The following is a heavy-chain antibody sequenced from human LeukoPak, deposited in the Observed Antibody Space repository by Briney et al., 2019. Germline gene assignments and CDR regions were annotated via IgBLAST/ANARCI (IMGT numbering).Heavy chain of an antibody. Sequence: ASVKVSCKASGYTSTGYYMHWVRQAPGQGLEWMGWINPNSGGTNYAQKFQGWVTMTRDTSISTAYMELSRLRSDDTAVYYCARGPPSPTVTTSWDFDYWGQGTLVTVSS. CDR1: GYTSTGYY. J-gene: IGHJ4*02. D-gene: IGHD4-17*01. V-gene: IGHV1-2*04. CDR2: INPNSGGT. CDR3: ARGPPSPTVTTSWDFDY.